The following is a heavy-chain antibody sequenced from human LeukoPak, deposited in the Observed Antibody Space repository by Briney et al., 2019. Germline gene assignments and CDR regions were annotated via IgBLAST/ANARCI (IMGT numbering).Heavy chain of an antibody. CDR2: ISAYNGNT. D-gene: IGHD5-24*01. V-gene: IGHV1-18*01. CDR1: GYTFTSYG. J-gene: IGHJ4*02. CDR3: ARTRAQMAPFDY. Sequence: GESLKISCKASGYTFTSYGISWVRQAPGQGLEWMGWISAYNGNTNCAQKLQGRVTMTTDTSTSTAYMELRSLRSDDTAVYYCARTRAQMAPFDYWGQGTLVTVSS.